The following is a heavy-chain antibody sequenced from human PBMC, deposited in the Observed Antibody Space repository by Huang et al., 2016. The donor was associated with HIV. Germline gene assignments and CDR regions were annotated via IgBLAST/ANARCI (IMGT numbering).Heavy chain of an antibody. CDR3: GGSSGYWSFDY. Sequence: QVQLVQSGGEVKKPGASVRFSCKASDYTFTSYGISWVRQAPVQWLEWMGWISTNNGDTHHAQKFQGRGTMTTATSTSTAYMELRSLRSDDTAVYYCGGSSGYWSFDYWGQGTLVTVSS. D-gene: IGHD3-22*01. J-gene: IGHJ4*02. V-gene: IGHV1-18*04. CDR2: ISTNNGDT. CDR1: DYTFTSYG.